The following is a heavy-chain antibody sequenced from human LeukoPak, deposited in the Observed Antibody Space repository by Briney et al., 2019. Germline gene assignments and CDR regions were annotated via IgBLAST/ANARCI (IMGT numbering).Heavy chain of an antibody. Sequence: ASVKVSCKASGYTFTSYYMHWVRQAPGQGLEWMGIINPSGGSTSYAQKFQGRVTMTRDTSTSTVYMELSSLRFEDTAVYYCARAYSSGWYLDYWGQGTLVTVSS. CDR3: ARAYSSGWYLDY. J-gene: IGHJ4*02. CDR1: GYTFTSYY. CDR2: INPSGGST. V-gene: IGHV1-46*01. D-gene: IGHD6-19*01.